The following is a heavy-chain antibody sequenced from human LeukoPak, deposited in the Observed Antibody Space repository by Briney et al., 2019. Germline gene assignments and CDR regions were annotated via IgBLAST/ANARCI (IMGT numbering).Heavy chain of an antibody. V-gene: IGHV4-30-2*01. CDR2: IYHSGST. J-gene: IGHJ5*02. D-gene: IGHD3-3*01. Sequence: SETLSLTCAVSGGSISSGGYSWSWIRQPPGKGLEWIGYIYHSGSTYYNPSLKSRVTISVDRSKNQFSLKLSSVTAADTAVYYCARAPGVWSGYPNWFDPWGQGTLVTVSS. CDR1: GGSISSGGYS. CDR3: ARAPGVWSGYPNWFDP.